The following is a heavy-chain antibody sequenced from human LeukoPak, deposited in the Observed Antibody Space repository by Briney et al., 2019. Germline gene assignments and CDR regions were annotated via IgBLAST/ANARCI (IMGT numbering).Heavy chain of an antibody. CDR2: ISYDGSNK. J-gene: IGHJ3*02. Sequence: GGSLRLSCAASGFTFSSYSMNWVRQAPGKGLEWVAVISYDGSNKYYADSVKGRFTISRDNSKNTLYLQMNSLRAEDTAVWYCAKGKQWLVPLGVFDIWGQGTMVTVSS. V-gene: IGHV3-30*18. CDR3: AKGKQWLVPLGVFDI. CDR1: GFTFSSYS. D-gene: IGHD6-19*01.